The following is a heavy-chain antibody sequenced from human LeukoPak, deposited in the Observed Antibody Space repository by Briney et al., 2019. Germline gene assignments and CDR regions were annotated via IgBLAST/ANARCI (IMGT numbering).Heavy chain of an antibody. CDR1: GFTFSNAW. Sequence: PGGSLRLSCAAAGFTFSNAWMSWVRQAPGKGLEWVGRIKSNTDGGTTDYTVPVKGRFSISRDDSNNTLYLEMDSLNAEDTGLYYCTTGVNIDIVVWGQGTPATVSS. CDR2: IKSNTDGGTT. J-gene: IGHJ4*02. V-gene: IGHV3-15*01. D-gene: IGHD5-12*01. CDR3: TTGVNIDIVV.